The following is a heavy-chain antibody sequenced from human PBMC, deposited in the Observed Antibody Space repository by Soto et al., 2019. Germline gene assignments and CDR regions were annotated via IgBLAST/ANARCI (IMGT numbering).Heavy chain of an antibody. Sequence: ESGGGLVKPGGSLRLSCAAFGFTVSSHSMNWVRQAPGKELEWVSSISSTSSFIYYTDSVKGRFTISRDNAKNSLYLQMNSLRAEDTAVYYCARGDSVTTVTTIDYWGQGSLVTVSS. CDR2: ISSTSSFI. CDR3: ARGDSVTTVTTIDY. CDR1: GFTVSSHS. V-gene: IGHV3-21*06. D-gene: IGHD4-17*01. J-gene: IGHJ4*02.